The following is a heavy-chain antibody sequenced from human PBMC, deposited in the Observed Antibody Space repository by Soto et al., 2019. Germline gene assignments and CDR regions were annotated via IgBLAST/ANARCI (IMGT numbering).Heavy chain of an antibody. CDR1: GYAFTSYY. CDR3: ARKTVYYYDSSGYWWFDP. V-gene: IGHV1-46*03. CDR2: INPSGGST. J-gene: IGHJ5*02. Sequence: GASVKVSCKASGYAFTSYYMHWVRQAPGQGLEWMGIINPSGGSTSYAQKFQGRVTMTRDTSTSTVYMELSSLRSEDTAAYYCARKTVYYYDSSGYWWFDPWGQGTLVTVSS. D-gene: IGHD3-22*01.